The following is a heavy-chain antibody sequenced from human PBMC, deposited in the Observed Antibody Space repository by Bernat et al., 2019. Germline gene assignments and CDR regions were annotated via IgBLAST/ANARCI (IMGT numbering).Heavy chain of an antibody. V-gene: IGHV3-7*03. CDR2: KKQDGSDK. CDR3: ARGLFAIHCTTTACHPYWFDP. J-gene: IGHJ5*02. CDR1: GFIFSDYW. Sequence: EVQLVESGGGLVQPGGSLRLSCAASGFIFSDYWMNWVRQAPGKGLEWVANKKQDGSDKYYMDSVRGRFTISRDNSKNSLYLQMNSLRAEDTAVYYCARGLFAIHCTTTACHPYWFDPWGQGILVTVSS. D-gene: IGHD2-8*01.